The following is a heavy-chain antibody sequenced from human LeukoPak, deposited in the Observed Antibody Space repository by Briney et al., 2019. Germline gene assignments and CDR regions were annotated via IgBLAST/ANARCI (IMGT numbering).Heavy chain of an antibody. D-gene: IGHD1-26*01. V-gene: IGHV1-46*01. CDR1: GYTFTSYY. CDR3: ARGKGEQSGSYYYYYGMDV. CDR2: INPSGGST. Sequence: ASVKVSCKASGYTFTSYYMHWVRQAPGQGLEWMGIINPSGGSTSYAQKFQGRVTMTRHTSTSTVYMELSSLRSEDTAVYYCARGKGEQSGSYYYYYGMDVWGQGTTVTVSS. J-gene: IGHJ6*02.